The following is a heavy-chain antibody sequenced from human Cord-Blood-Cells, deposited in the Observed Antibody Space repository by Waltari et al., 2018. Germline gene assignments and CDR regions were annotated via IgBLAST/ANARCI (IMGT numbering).Heavy chain of an antibody. J-gene: IGHJ4*02. CDR3: ASSKLGPGNYSSTFDY. D-gene: IGHD4-4*01. V-gene: IGHV1-2*02. Sequence: QVQLVQPGAAVKKPGASVKVSCKASGYTFTGYYMHWVRQAPGQGLEWMGWINPNSGGTNYAQKFQGRVTMTRDTSISTAYMELSRLRSNDTAVYYCASSKLGPGNYSSTFDYWGQGTLDTVSS. CDR2: INPNSGGT. CDR1: GYTFTGYY.